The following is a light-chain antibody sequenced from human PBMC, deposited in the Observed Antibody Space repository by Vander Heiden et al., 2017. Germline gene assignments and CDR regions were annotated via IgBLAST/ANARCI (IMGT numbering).Light chain of an antibody. J-gene: IGLJ1*01. CDR1: SSDIGNYNL. CDR3: CSYAGGTTV. CDR2: EVT. V-gene: IGLV2-23*02. Sequence: QSALTQPASVCGSPGQSITISCTGTSSDIGNYNLVSWYQQHPGKVPKLMIFEVTKRPSGVSDRFSGSKSGNTASLTISGLQPEDEADYYCCSYAGGTTVFGTGTKVTVL.